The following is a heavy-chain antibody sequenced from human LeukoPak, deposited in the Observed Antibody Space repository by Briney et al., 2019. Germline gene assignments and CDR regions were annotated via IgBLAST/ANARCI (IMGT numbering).Heavy chain of an antibody. Sequence: SETLSLTCTVSGGSISSSSYYWGWIRQPPGKGLEWIGSIYYSGSTYYNPSLKSRVTISVDTSKNQFSLKLSSVTAADTAVYYCAGDRVVGAWRTVNWFDPWGQGTLVTVSS. V-gene: IGHV4-39*07. J-gene: IGHJ5*02. D-gene: IGHD1-26*01. CDR3: AGDRVVGAWRTVNWFDP. CDR1: GGSISSSSYY. CDR2: IYYSGST.